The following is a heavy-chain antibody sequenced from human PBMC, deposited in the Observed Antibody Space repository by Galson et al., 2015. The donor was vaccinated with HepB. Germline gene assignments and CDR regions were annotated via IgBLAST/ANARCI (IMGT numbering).Heavy chain of an antibody. J-gene: IGHJ6*02. V-gene: IGHV1-18*04. D-gene: IGHD1-1*01. CDR1: GYTFTNYG. CDR3: ARKTGIPNGMDV. CDR2: ISTYNGNT. Sequence: SVKVSCKAAGYTFTNYGINWVRQAPGQGLEWMGWISTYNGNTNYAQKFQGRVTLTTDTSTTTAYMELRSLRSHDTAVYYCARKTGIPNGMDVWGHGTTVSVSS.